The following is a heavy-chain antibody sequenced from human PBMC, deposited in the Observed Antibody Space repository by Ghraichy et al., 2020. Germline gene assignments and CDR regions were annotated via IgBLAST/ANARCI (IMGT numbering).Heavy chain of an antibody. D-gene: IGHD2-2*01. CDR3: AAASSVVSLYYYADMAV. CDR2: ITRSSRTI. J-gene: IGHJ6*02. V-gene: IGHV3-48*02. Sequence: SCVVSGLTFSTPITIWVRQSPGKRLEWIGYITRSSRTITYADSVKGRFTISRDNAQNSLYLQLNSLRDDDTAVYYCAAASSVVSLYYYADMAVWGQGPTFTVSS. CDR1: GLTFSTPI.